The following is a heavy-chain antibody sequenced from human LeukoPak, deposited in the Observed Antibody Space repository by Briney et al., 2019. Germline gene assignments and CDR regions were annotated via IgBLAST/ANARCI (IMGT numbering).Heavy chain of an antibody. CDR3: ARVVAVAGTGNFDY. J-gene: IGHJ4*02. CDR2: INPNSGGT. D-gene: IGHD6-19*01. CDR1: GYTFTGYY. Sequence: GASVKVSCKASGYTFTGYYMHWVRQAPGQGLEWMGWINPNSGGTNYAQKFQGRVTMTRDTSISTAYMELSRLRSDDTAVYYCARVVAVAGTGNFDYWGQGTLVTVSS. V-gene: IGHV1-2*02.